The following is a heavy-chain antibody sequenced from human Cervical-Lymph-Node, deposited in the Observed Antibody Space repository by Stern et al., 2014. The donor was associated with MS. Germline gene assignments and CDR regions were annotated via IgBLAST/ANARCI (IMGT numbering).Heavy chain of an antibody. CDR1: GFTFTSSA. D-gene: IGHD3-22*01. CDR3: AAEPMYYSDSVGAFDI. CDR2: IDGGIGNT. V-gene: IGHV1-58*01. J-gene: IGHJ3*02. Sequence: QLVESGPEVNKPGTSVRVSCKASGFTFTSSAVQWVRQARGQRLEWVGWIDGGIGNTNYAQKFQERVTITRDMSTSTAYMELSSLRSEDTAVYYCAAEPMYYSDSVGAFDIWGQGTMVTVSS.